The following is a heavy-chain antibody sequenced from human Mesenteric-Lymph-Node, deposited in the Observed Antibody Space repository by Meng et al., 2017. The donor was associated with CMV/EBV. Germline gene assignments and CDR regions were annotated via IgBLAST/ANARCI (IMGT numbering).Heavy chain of an antibody. J-gene: IGHJ4*02. CDR2: INHSGST. D-gene: IGHD4-23*01. Sequence: QGQLQQSVAGLLKPSETLSLTCDVYGGSFSGYYWSWILQPPGKGLEWIGEINHSGSTNYNPSLKSRVTISVDTSKNQFSLKLSSVTAADTAVYYCARHQRWLKSEGGFNYWGQGTLVTVSS. CDR1: GGSFSGYY. V-gene: IGHV4-34*01. CDR3: ARHQRWLKSEGGFNY.